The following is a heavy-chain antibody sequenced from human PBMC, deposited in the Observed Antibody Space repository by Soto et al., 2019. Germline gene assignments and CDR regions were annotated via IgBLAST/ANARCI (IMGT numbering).Heavy chain of an antibody. J-gene: IGHJ6*02. CDR1: GGTFSSYA. Sequence: QVQLVQSGAEVKKPGSSVKVSCKASGGTFSSYAISWVRQAPGQGLEWMGGIIPIFGTANYAQKFQGRVTITADESTGTACMELSSLRSEDTGVYYCARGGDYSMVPYYYYGMDVWGHGTTVTVSS. CDR2: IIPIFGTA. D-gene: IGHD4-4*01. V-gene: IGHV1-69*12. CDR3: ARGGDYSMVPYYYYGMDV.